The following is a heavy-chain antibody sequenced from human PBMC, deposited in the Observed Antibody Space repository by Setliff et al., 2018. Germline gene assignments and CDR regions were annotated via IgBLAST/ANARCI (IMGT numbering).Heavy chain of an antibody. V-gene: IGHV3-30*07. Sequence: GGSLRLSCAASGFTFSSYAMHWVRQAPGKGLEWVAVISYDGSNKYYADSVKGRFTISRDNSKNTLYLQMNSLRAEDTAVYYCAKDYQSDSGWDFDYWGQGTLVTVSS. CDR3: AKDYQSDSGWDFDY. CDR2: ISYDGSNK. CDR1: GFTFSSYA. J-gene: IGHJ4*02. D-gene: IGHD6-19*01.